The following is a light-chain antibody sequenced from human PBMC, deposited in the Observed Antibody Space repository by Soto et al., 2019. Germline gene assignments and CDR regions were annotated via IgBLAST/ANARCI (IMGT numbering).Light chain of an antibody. V-gene: IGKV3-20*01. J-gene: IGKJ1*01. Sequence: EIVLTQSPGTLSLSPGERATLSCRASQSVSSSYLAWYQQKPGQAPRLLIYGASSRATGIPDRFSGSGSGTDFTLTISRLEPEDFAVYYCQQYGSSPPRTFGQGIKVEMK. CDR1: QSVSSSY. CDR3: QQYGSSPPRT. CDR2: GAS.